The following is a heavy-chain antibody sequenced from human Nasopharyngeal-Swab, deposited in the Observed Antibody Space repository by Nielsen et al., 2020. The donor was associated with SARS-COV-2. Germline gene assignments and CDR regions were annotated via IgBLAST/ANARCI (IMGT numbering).Heavy chain of an antibody. CDR2: FDPEDGET. CDR1: GYTLTELS. V-gene: IGHV1-24*01. J-gene: IGHJ5*02. CDR3: ATGPVRGVISWFDP. Sequence: ASVKVSCKVSGYTLTELSMHWVRQAPGKGLEWRGGFDPEDGETIYAQKFQGRVTMTEDTSTDTAYMELSSLRSEDTAVYYCATGPVRGVISWFDPWGQGTLVTVSS. D-gene: IGHD3-10*01.